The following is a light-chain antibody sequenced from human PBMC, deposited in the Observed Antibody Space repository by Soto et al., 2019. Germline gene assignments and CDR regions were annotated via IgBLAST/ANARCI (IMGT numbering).Light chain of an antibody. CDR1: SSNLGAGHN. Sequence: QSVLTQPPSVSGAPGQGVAISCTGTSSNLGAGHNVHWYQQLPGTVPKLLIYSDTNRPSGVPDRFSASKSGTSAVLAITVLQAEDEADYFCQSYDNSLNGVVFGGGTKLTVL. CDR3: QSYDNSLNGVV. J-gene: IGLJ3*02. V-gene: IGLV1-40*01. CDR2: SDT.